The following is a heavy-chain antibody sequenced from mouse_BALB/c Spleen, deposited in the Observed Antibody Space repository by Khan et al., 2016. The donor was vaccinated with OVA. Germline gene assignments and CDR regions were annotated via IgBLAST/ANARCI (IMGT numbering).Heavy chain of an antibody. J-gene: IGHJ3*01. CDR3: ARQGGGYFSWFAY. V-gene: IGHV1-9*01. D-gene: IGHD2-3*01. CDR2: ILPGSDSP. Sequence: QVQLQQSGTELLKPGASVKISCKATGYTFSSYWIEWIKQRTGHGLEWIGEILPGSDSPNYNERFMGKATFTADTSSNTAYMQHSSLTSEDSAVYYCARQGGGYFSWFAYWDQGTLVTVSA. CDR1: GYTFSSYW.